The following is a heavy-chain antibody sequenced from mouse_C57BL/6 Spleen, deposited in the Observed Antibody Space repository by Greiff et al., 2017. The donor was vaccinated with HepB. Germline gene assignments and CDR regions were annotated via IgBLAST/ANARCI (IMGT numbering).Heavy chain of an antibody. CDR2: IYPGDGDT. D-gene: IGHD2-5*01. V-gene: IGHV1-80*01. CDR3: ARLGSNYWYFDV. CDR1: GYAFSSYW. J-gene: IGHJ1*03. Sequence: VKLMESGAELVKPGASVKISCKASGYAFSSYWMNWVKQRPGKGLEWIGQIYPGDGDTNYNGKFKGKATLTADKSSSTAYMQLSSLTSEDSAVYFCARLGSNYWYFDVWGTGTTVTVSS.